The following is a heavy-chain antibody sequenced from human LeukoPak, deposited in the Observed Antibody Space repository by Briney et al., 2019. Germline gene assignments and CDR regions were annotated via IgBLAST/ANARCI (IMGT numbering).Heavy chain of an antibody. V-gene: IGHV3-23*01. CDR3: ARGGPWMIAFGGAPDAFDI. CDR2: LSASGGST. CDR1: GFTLTTSV. Sequence: PGGSLRLSCAASGFTLTTSVMSWVRQAPGKGLEWVSALSASGGSTYYTDSVKGQFTISRDISNNTLYLQMSSLRAEDTAVYYCARGGPWMIAFGGAPDAFDIWGQGTMVTVSS. D-gene: IGHD3-16*01. J-gene: IGHJ3*02.